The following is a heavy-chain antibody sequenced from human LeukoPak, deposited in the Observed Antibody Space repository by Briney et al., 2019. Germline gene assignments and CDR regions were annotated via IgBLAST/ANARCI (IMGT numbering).Heavy chain of an antibody. D-gene: IGHD3-22*01. CDR1: GGTFSSYA. J-gene: IGHJ4*02. V-gene: IGHV1-69*13. CDR2: IIPIFGTA. CDR3: ARDGSVSSGYPNY. Sequence: VASVKVSCKASGGTFSSYAISWVRQAPGQGLEWMGGIIPIFGTANYAQKFQGRVTITADESTSTAYMELRSLRSDDTAVYYCARDGSVSSGYPNYWGQGTLVTVSS.